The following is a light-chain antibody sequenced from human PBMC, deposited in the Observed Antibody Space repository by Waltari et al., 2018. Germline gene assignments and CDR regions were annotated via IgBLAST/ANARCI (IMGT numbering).Light chain of an antibody. CDR2: DTS. Sequence: EIVMTQSPTTLSLSPGERTPLSCWASQSVSRSLVRYQQTPGQAPRLLMFDTSTRATGIPDRCSGSGYGTDFAVNISSLDPKDVGVYDCLQRSDWLLTFGGGTKVEIK. CDR1: QSVSRS. CDR3: LQRSDWLLT. J-gene: IGKJ4*02. V-gene: IGKV3-11*01.